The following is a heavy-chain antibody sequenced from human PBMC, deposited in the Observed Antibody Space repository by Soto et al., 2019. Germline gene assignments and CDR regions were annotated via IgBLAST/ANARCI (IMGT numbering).Heavy chain of an antibody. J-gene: IGHJ4*02. Sequence: EVRLVESGGGLVQAGDSLRLSCAASGFRFSYYWMNWVRQAPGKGLEWVANVKEDGSEEFYVDSVRGRFTVSRDNARNSLYLQMNGLRVEDTAVYYCVRGHGDYEAIRLQAFDYWGQGALVAVSS. D-gene: IGHD4-17*01. V-gene: IGHV3-7*04. CDR2: VKEDGSEE. CDR1: GFRFSYYW. CDR3: VRGHGDYEAIRLQAFDY.